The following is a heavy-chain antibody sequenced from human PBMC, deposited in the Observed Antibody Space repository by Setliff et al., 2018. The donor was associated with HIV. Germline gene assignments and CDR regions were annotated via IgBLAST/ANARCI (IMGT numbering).Heavy chain of an antibody. CDR3: ADPPAGL. CDR1: GGSISSHY. CDR2: IHHSGDT. J-gene: IGHJ4*02. D-gene: IGHD2-21*02. Sequence: TSETLSLTCTVSGGSISSHYWHWVRQPPGRGLEWIGDIHHSGDTNYNPSLKSRVTLSIDNFNNQFSLKLTSVTAADTAIYYCADPPAGLWGQGILVTVSS. V-gene: IGHV4-4*02.